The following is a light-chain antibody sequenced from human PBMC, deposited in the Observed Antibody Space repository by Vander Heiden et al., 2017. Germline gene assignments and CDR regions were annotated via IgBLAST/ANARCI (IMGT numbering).Light chain of an antibody. CDR1: SNNVGNQG. CDR3: SAWDSSLSPHVV. Sequence: QAGLTQPPSVSKGLRQTATLTCTANSNNVGNQGAAWLQQHQGHPPKLLSYRNNNRPSGISERFSASRSGNTASLTITGLQPEDEADYYCSAWDSSLSPHVVFGGGTKLTVL. V-gene: IGLV10-54*04. CDR2: RNN. J-gene: IGLJ2*01.